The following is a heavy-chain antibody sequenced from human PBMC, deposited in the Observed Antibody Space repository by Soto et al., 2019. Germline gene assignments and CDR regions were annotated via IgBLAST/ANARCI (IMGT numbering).Heavy chain of an antibody. V-gene: IGHV1-69*01. CDR1: GGTFSSYA. Sequence: QVQLVQSGAEVKKPGSSVKVSCKASGGTFSSYAISWVRQAPGQGLEWMGGIIPIFGTANYAQKFQGRVTITADESTSTAYMELSSLRSEDTAVYYCATRRAAMDTGHYYGMDVWGQVTTVTVSS. CDR2: IIPIFGTA. CDR3: ATRRAAMDTGHYYGMDV. D-gene: IGHD2-2*01. J-gene: IGHJ6*02.